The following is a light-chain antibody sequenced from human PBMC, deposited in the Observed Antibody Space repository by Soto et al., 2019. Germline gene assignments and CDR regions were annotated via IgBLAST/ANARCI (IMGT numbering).Light chain of an antibody. V-gene: IGKV1-5*03. CDR2: KAS. Sequence: DIQMTQSPSTLSGSVGDRVTITCRASQTISSWLAWYQQKPGKAPKLLIYKASTLKSGVPSRFSVSGSGTEFTLTISSLQPDDFPTYYCQHYNSYSEAFGQGTKVELK. J-gene: IGKJ1*01. CDR1: QTISSW. CDR3: QHYNSYSEA.